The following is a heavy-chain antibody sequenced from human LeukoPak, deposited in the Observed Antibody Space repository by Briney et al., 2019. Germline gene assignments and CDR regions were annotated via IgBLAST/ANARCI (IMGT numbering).Heavy chain of an antibody. V-gene: IGHV1-8*01. CDR1: GYTFTSYD. Sequence: ASVKVSCKASGYTFTSYDINWVRQATGQGLEWTGWMNPNSGNTGYAQKFQGRVTMTRNTSISTAYMELSSLRSEDTAVYYCARGDHSGYDGSYWGQGTLVTVSS. D-gene: IGHD5-12*01. CDR3: ARGDHSGYDGSY. J-gene: IGHJ4*02. CDR2: MNPNSGNT.